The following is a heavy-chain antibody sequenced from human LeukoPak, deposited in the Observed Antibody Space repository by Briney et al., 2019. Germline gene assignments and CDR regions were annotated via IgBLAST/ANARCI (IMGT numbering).Heavy chain of an antibody. J-gene: IGHJ4*02. D-gene: IGHD6-13*01. CDR1: GGSISSYY. CDR2: IYYTGST. V-gene: IGHV4-59*01. CDR3: ARGSKAAPGTFDY. Sequence: SETLSLTCTVSGGSISSYYWSWIRQPPGKGLEWIGYIYYTGSTDYNPSLKSRVAISVDTSKNQFSLKLSSVTAADTAVYYCARGSKAAPGTFDYWGQGTLVAVSS.